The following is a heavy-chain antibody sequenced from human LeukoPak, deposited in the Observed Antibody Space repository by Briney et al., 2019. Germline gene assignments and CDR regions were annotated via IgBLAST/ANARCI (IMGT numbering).Heavy chain of an antibody. D-gene: IGHD4-17*01. Sequence: GGSLRLSCAASGFTFSSYWMSWVRQAPGKGLEWVANIKQDGSEKYYVDSVKGRFTISRDNAKNSLYLQMNSLRAEDTAVYYCARADYGDYGGYYYYGMDVWGQGTTVTVSS. J-gene: IGHJ6*02. CDR3: ARADYGDYGGYYYYGMDV. V-gene: IGHV3-7*03. CDR1: GFTFSSYW. CDR2: IKQDGSEK.